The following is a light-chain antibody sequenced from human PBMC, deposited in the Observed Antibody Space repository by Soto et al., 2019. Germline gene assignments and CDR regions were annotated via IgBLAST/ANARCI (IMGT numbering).Light chain of an antibody. CDR3: QQYGRSPPYT. V-gene: IGKV3-20*01. Sequence: EIVLTQSPDTLSLSPGERATLSCRASQSVSSSYLAWYQQKPGQAPRLLVYGASSRATGIPDRFSGSGSGTDFTLTISRLEPEDFAVYYCQQYGRSPPYTFGPGTKVDIK. CDR1: QSVSSSY. J-gene: IGKJ3*01. CDR2: GAS.